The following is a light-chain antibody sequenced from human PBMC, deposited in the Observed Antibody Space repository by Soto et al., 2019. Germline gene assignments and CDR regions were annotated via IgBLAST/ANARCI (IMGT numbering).Light chain of an antibody. Sequence: GVSDRFSGSQADNTASLTISALHAEDEADYYCSSYAGSSTDLFGSGTKLTVL. V-gene: IGLV2-23*01. J-gene: IGLJ1*01. CDR3: SSYAGSSTDL.